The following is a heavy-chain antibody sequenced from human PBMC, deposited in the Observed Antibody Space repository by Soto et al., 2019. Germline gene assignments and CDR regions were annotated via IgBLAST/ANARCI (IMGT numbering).Heavy chain of an antibody. J-gene: IGHJ6*03. Sequence: QVQLVQSGAEVKKPGSSVKVSCKASGGSLSNYGISWVRQAAGQGLEWMGGIIPVFGTANYAQKFQGRVTITADESTNIVYMDVTSLRSEDTAVYYCARGDATKIVVTTYYSMDVRGQGTTVTVSS. CDR1: GGSLSNYG. D-gene: IGHD4-17*01. CDR3: ARGDATKIVVTTYYSMDV. V-gene: IGHV1-69*12. CDR2: IIPVFGTA.